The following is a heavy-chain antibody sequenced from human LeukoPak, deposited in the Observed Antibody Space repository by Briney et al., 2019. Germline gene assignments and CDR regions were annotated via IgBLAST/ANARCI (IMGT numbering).Heavy chain of an antibody. CDR2: IYYIGTT. D-gene: IGHD3-10*01. CDR3: AREGYGSGSSHFMDV. CDR1: GFTFSSYA. Sequence: GSLRLSCAASGFTFSSYAMSWVRQAPGKGLEWIGYIYYIGTTNYNPSLKSRATMSVDMSKNQFSLKLTSVTAADTAVYYCAREGYGSGSSHFMDVWGTGTTVTVSS. V-gene: IGHV4-59*01. J-gene: IGHJ6*03.